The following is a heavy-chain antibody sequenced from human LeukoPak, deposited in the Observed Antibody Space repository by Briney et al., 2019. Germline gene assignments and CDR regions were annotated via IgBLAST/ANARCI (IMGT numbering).Heavy chain of an antibody. CDR2: ISYDGNNK. CDR1: GLTFSSYT. Sequence: GTSLRLSCAASGLTFSSYTMHWVRQAPGKGLELLAVISYDGNNKYYADSVKGRFTISRDNFNNTLYLQMNSLRGEDTAVYYCARDSSGSWPNWFDPWGQGTLVTVSS. D-gene: IGHD6-13*01. J-gene: IGHJ5*02. V-gene: IGHV3-30-3*01. CDR3: ARDSSGSWPNWFDP.